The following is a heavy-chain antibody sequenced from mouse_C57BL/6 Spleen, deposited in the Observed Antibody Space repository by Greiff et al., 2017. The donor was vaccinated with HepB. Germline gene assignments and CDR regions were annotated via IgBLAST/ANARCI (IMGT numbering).Heavy chain of an antibody. CDR2: INPNNGGT. Sequence: EVKVVESGPELVKPGASVKMSCKASGYTFTDYNMHWVKQSHGKSLEWIGYINPNNGGTSYNQKFKGKATLTVNKSSSTAYMELRSLTSEDSAVYYCARGTTVVATHWYFDVWGTGTTVTVSS. D-gene: IGHD1-1*01. CDR1: GYTFTDYN. V-gene: IGHV1-22*01. CDR3: ARGTTVVATHWYFDV. J-gene: IGHJ1*03.